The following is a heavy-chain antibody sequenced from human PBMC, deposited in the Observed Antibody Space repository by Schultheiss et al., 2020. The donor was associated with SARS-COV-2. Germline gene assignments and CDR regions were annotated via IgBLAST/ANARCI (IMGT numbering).Heavy chain of an antibody. CDR1: GFTFSSYS. CDR3: ARESRPIYYYYYMDV. J-gene: IGHJ6*03. V-gene: IGHV3-23*01. CDR2: ISGSGGST. Sequence: GESLKISCAASGFTFSSYSMNWVRQAPGKGLEWVSAISGSGGSTYYADSVKGRFTISRDNSKNTLYLQMNSLRAEDTAVYYCARESRPIYYYYYMDVWGKGTTVTVSS.